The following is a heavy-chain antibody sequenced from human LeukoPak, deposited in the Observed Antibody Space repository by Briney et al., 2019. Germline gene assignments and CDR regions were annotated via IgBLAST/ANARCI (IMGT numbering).Heavy chain of an antibody. CDR3: AGHYDSSGYRVDVFDI. V-gene: IGHV3-20*04. Sequence: GGSLRLSCAVSGFTFDDCGMSWVRQPPGKGLEWVSGINWNGGSIGYADSVKGRFTISRDNAKNSQFLQMNGLRAEDTAVYYCAGHYDSSGYRVDVFDIWGQGTMVTVSS. J-gene: IGHJ3*02. CDR2: INWNGGSI. CDR1: GFTFDDCG. D-gene: IGHD3-22*01.